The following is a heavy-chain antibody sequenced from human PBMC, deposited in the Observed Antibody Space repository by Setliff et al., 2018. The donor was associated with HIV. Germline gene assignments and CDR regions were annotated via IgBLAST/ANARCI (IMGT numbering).Heavy chain of an antibody. CDR2: INHSGIT. CDR1: GASFSGYY. Sequence: SETLSLTCAVYGASFSGYYWAWIRQSPERGLEFIGEINHSGITNYNPSLKSRVTLSRDASKNQFFLRLTSVTAADTAIYYCARSPGGGRLPYFFDFWGQGTLVTVSS. D-gene: IGHD2-15*01. V-gene: IGHV4-34*10. J-gene: IGHJ4*02. CDR3: ARSPGGGRLPYFFDF.